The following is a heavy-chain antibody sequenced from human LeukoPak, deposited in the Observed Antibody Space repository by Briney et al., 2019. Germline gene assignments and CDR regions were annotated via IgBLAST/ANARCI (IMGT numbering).Heavy chain of an antibody. CDR2: MNPNSGNT. J-gene: IGHJ4*02. D-gene: IGHD2-2*02. CDR3: ARGTRDCSSSSCYNY. CDR1: GYTFTSYD. Sequence: ASVKVSCKASGYTFTSYDINWVRQASGQGLEWMGWMNPNSGNTGYAQKFQGRVTMTRDTSITTAYLELSSLNSEDTAVYYCARGTRDCSSSSCYNYWGQGTLVTVSP. V-gene: IGHV1-8*01.